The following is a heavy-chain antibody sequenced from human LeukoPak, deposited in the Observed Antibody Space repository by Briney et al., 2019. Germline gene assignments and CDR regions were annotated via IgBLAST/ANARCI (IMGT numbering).Heavy chain of an antibody. CDR3: ASGLGMSGY. D-gene: IGHD7-27*01. V-gene: IGHV3-7*01. Sequence: PGGSLRLSCVASGFTFSNSWMHWVRQAPGKGLEWVANIKQDGSEKFYVDSVKGRFTISRDNAKNSLYLQMNSLRAEDTAVYYCASGLGMSGYWGQGTLVTVSS. CDR1: GFTFSNSW. J-gene: IGHJ4*02. CDR2: IKQDGSEK.